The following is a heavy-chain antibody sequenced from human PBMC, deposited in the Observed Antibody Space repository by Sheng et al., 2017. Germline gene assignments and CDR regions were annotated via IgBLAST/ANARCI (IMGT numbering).Heavy chain of an antibody. Sequence: QVQLVQSGSEVKKPGTSVRVSCKASGYPFTTYGINWVRQAPGQGLEWMGWISTYHGNTDYAQRFRDRVTVTADTSTSTAYLDLRGLRSDDTAIYFCTRANVGAGTPPFDFWGRGNPSVTVSS. CDR1: GYPFTTYG. CDR2: ISTYHGNT. V-gene: IGHV1-18*01. CDR3: TRANVGAGTPPFDF. J-gene: IGHJ4*02. D-gene: IGHD6-19*01.